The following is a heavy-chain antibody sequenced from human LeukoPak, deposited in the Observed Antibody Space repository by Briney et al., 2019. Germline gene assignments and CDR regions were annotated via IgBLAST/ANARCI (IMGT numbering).Heavy chain of an antibody. J-gene: IGHJ4*02. CDR3: ARAVAAAGSY. Sequence: GGSLRLSRAASGFTLSSYWMSWVRQAPGKGLEWVANIKQDGSEKYYVDSVKGRFTISRDNAKNSVYLQMNSLRAEDTAVYYCARAVAAAGSYWGQGTLVTVSS. D-gene: IGHD6-13*01. V-gene: IGHV3-7*04. CDR1: GFTLSSYW. CDR2: IKQDGSEK.